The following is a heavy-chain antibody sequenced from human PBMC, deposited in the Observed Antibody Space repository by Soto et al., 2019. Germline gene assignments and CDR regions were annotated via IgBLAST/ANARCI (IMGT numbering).Heavy chain of an antibody. J-gene: IGHJ4*02. Sequence: QVQLQESGPGLVKPSQTLSLTCTVSGGSISSGDYYWSWIRQPPGKGLEWIGYIYYSGSTYYNPSHKSRVTISVATSKNQFSLKLSSVTAADTAVYYCARVGGFGATTIDYWGQGTLVTVSS. D-gene: IGHD3-10*01. V-gene: IGHV4-30-4*01. CDR1: GGSISSGDYY. CDR2: IYYSGST. CDR3: ARVGGFGATTIDY.